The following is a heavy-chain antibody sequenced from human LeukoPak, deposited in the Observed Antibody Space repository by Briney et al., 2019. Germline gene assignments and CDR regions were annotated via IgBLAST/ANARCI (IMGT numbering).Heavy chain of an antibody. CDR3: ARDRGGAAAFDYFDP. J-gene: IGHJ5*02. V-gene: IGHV4-59*11. CDR2: IYYTGGT. Sequence: SETLSLTCTVSGGSISSHYWPWFRQPPGRGLEWLGYIYYTGGTNYNPSLESRVTISVDTSKTQFSLRLSSVTAADTAVYYCARDRGGAAAFDYFDPWGQGTLVTVSS. CDR1: GGSISSHY. D-gene: IGHD6-13*01.